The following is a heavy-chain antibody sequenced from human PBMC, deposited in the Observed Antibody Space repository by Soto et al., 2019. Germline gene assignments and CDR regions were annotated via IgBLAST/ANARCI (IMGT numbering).Heavy chain of an antibody. Sequence: QVQLQQWGAGLLKPSETLSLTCAVYGGSFSGYYWNWIRQPPGKGLEWIGEINHSGSTNYNPSLKSRVTLSVDTSKNQFSLKLSSVTAADTAVYYCARGLRTNGSFFRVWGQGTLVIVSS. V-gene: IGHV4-34*01. J-gene: IGHJ4*02. CDR2: INHSGST. D-gene: IGHD2-8*01. CDR3: ARGLRTNGSFFRV. CDR1: GGSFSGYY.